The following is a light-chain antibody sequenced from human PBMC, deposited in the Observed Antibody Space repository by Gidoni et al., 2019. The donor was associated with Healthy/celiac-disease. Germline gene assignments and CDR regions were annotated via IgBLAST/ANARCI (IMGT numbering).Light chain of an antibody. CDR2: DAS. J-gene: IGKJ4*01. CDR1: QDISNY. CDR3: QQYDNLRRT. Sequence: DIQMTQSPSSLSASVGDRVTITCQASQDISNYLNWYQQKPGKAPKLLIYDASNLETGVPSRFSGSGSGTDFTFTISSLQPEDIATYYCQQYDNLRRTFGGXTKVEIK. V-gene: IGKV1-33*01.